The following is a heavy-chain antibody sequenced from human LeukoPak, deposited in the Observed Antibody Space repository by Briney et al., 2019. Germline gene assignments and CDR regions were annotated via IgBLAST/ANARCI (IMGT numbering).Heavy chain of an antibody. Sequence: GGSLRLSCAASGSTSSTYSMNWVRQAPGKGLEWVSGISVSDDSTYYGDSVKGRFTMSRDNSNNMLYLQMNSLRAEDTAVYYCARDRYCSSTNCPYDYWGQGTLVTVSP. CDR2: ISVSDDST. CDR1: GSTSSTYS. D-gene: IGHD2-2*01. V-gene: IGHV3-23*01. CDR3: ARDRYCSSTNCPYDY. J-gene: IGHJ4*02.